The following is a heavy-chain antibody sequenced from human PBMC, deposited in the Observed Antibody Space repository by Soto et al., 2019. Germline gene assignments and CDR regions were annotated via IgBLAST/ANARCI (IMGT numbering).Heavy chain of an antibody. CDR2: IKSKTDGGTT. Sequence: GGSLRLSCAASGFTFSNAWMNWVRQAPGKGLEWVGRIKSKTDGGTTDYAAPVKGRFTISRDDSKNTLYLQMNSLKTEDTAVYYCTTMVWLVTQEFDYWGQGTLVTVSS. J-gene: IGHJ4*02. D-gene: IGHD6-19*01. V-gene: IGHV3-15*07. CDR3: TTMVWLVTQEFDY. CDR1: GFTFSNAW.